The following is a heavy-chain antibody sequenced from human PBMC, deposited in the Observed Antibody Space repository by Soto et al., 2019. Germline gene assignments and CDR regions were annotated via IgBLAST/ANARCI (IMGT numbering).Heavy chain of an antibody. CDR3: ARDSPFCSSTNRCELLAY. D-gene: IGHD2-2*01. V-gene: IGHV4-30-4*01. J-gene: IGHJ1*01. Sequence: SETLSLTCTVSGGSISSGDYYWSWIRQPPGKGLEWIGYIYYSGSTYYNPSLKSRVTISVDTSKNQFSLKLSSVTAADTAVYYCARDSPFCSSTNRCELLAYSAQRTFVLVSS. CDR2: IYYSGST. CDR1: GGSISSGDYY.